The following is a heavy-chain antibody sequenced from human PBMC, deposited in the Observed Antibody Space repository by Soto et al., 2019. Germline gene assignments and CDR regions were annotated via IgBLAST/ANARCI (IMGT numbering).Heavy chain of an antibody. V-gene: IGHV1-69*13. J-gene: IGHJ1*01. D-gene: IGHD2-15*01. Sequence: ASVKVSCKASGGTFSSYAISWVRQAPGQGLEWMGGIIPIFGTANYAQKFQGRVTITADESTSTAYMELSSLRSEDTAVYYCARARGYCSGGSCYHHKIEYFQHWGQGTLVTVSS. CDR3: ARARGYCSGGSCYHHKIEYFQH. CDR2: IIPIFGTA. CDR1: GGTFSSYA.